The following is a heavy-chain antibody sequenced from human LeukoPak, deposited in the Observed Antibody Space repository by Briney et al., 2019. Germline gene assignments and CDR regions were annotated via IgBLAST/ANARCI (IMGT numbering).Heavy chain of an antibody. J-gene: IGHJ5*02. CDR3: ARDQYYYDSSGYLNWFDP. Sequence: PGRSLRLSCAASGFTFSSYGMHWVRQAPGKGLEWVAVIWYDGSNKYYADSVKGRFTISRDNAKNSLYLQMNSLRAEDTAVYYCARDQYYYDSSGYLNWFDPWGQGTLVTVSS. D-gene: IGHD3-22*01. CDR2: IWYDGSNK. V-gene: IGHV3-33*01. CDR1: GFTFSSYG.